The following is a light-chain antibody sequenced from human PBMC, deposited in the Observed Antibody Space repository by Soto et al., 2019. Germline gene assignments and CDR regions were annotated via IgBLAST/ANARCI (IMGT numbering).Light chain of an antibody. CDR3: QQYNSYWT. J-gene: IGKJ1*01. V-gene: IGKV1-5*03. CDR1: QSISSW. Sequence: DSQMTQSPSTLSASVGDRVTITCRASQSISSWLAWYQQKPGKAPRLLIYKASSLESGVPSRFSGSGSGTEFTLTISSPQPDDFATYYCQQYNSYWTFGQGTKVEIK. CDR2: KAS.